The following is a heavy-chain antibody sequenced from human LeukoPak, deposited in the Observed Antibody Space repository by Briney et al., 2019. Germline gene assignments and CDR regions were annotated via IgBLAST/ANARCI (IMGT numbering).Heavy chain of an antibody. D-gene: IGHD3-10*01. Sequence: SETLSLTCTVSGGSISSGGYYWSWIRQHPGKGLEWIGYIYYSGSTYYNPSLKSRVTISVGTSKNQFPLKLSSVTAADTAVYYCASARLSLIGFDYWGQGTLVTVSS. CDR1: GGSISSGGYY. CDR2: IYYSGST. CDR3: ASARLSLIGFDY. J-gene: IGHJ4*02. V-gene: IGHV4-31*03.